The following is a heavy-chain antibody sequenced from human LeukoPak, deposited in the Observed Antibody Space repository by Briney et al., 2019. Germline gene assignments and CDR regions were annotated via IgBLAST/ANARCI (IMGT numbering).Heavy chain of an antibody. CDR3: ARDSARPVGATGPAFDY. CDR2: ISAYNGNT. CDR1: GYTFISYG. Sequence: ASVKVSCKASGYTFISYGISWVRQAPGQGLEWMGWISAYNGNTNYAQKLQGRVTMTTDTSTSTAYMELKSLRSDDTAVYYCARDSARPVGATGPAFDYWGQGTLVTVSS. V-gene: IGHV1-18*01. J-gene: IGHJ4*02. D-gene: IGHD1-26*01.